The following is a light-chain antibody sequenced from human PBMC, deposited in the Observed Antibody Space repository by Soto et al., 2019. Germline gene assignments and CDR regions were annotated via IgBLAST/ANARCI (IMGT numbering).Light chain of an antibody. Sequence: EVVLTQSPGTLSLSPGERATLSCRASQSVDSSTLAWYQHKPGQAPRLLISGASKRATGTPDRFSGSGSGTDFTLTISRLEPEDFAVFYCQHFDDSLTFGGGTKVEIK. CDR2: GAS. CDR1: QSVDSST. J-gene: IGKJ4*01. CDR3: QHFDDSLT. V-gene: IGKV3-20*01.